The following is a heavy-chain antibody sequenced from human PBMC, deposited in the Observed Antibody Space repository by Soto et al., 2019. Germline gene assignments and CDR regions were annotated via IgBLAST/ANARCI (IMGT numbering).Heavy chain of an antibody. Sequence: XESLKISYKGSGYSFTSYWLVWVRQMPGKGLEWMGIIYPGDSDTRYSPSFQGQVTISADKSISTAYLQWSSLKASDTAMYYCARHRYYGSGSKPKWFDPWGQGTLVTVSS. CDR2: IYPGDSDT. CDR3: ARHRYYGSGSKPKWFDP. J-gene: IGHJ5*02. CDR1: GYSFTSYW. V-gene: IGHV5-51*01. D-gene: IGHD3-10*01.